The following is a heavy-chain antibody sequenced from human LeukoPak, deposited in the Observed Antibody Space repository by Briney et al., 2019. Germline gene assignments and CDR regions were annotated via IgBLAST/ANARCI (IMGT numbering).Heavy chain of an antibody. CDR1: GYTFTGYY. V-gene: IGHV1-2*02. CDR2: INPSSGGT. Sequence: GASVKVSCKASGYTFTGYYMHWVRQAPGQGLEWMGWINPSSGGTNYAQKFQGRVTMTRDTSISTAYMELSRLRSDDTAVYYCAKDPGTTPRYYFDYWGQGTLVTVSS. CDR3: AKDPGTTPRYYFDY. D-gene: IGHD1-1*01. J-gene: IGHJ4*02.